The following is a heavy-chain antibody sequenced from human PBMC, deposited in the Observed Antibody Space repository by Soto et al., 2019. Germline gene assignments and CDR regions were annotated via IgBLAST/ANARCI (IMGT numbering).Heavy chain of an antibody. CDR1: GFTFSSYG. D-gene: IGHD2-2*01. CDR3: VTVLPHANSWFDY. Sequence: PGGSLRLSCAASGFTFSSYGMHWVRQAPGKGLEWVAVISYDGSNKYYADSVKGRFTISRDNSKNTLYLQLNSLKSEDTGVYYCVTVLPHANSWFDYWGQGTPVTVSS. CDR2: ISYDGSNK. J-gene: IGHJ4*02. V-gene: IGHV3-30*03.